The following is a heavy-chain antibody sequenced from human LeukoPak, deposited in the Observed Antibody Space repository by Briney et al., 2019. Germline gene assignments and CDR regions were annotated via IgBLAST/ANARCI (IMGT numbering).Heavy chain of an antibody. CDR2: IYSGGNT. CDR1: GFTVSSPY. Sequence: PGGSLRLSCAASGFTVSSPYMNWVRQAPGQGLEWVSVIYSGGNTYYADSVKGRFTISRDNSKNTLYLQMNSLRAEDTAVYYCARDPVGAIGYGMDVWGQGTTVTVSS. J-gene: IGHJ6*02. CDR3: ARDPVGAIGYGMDV. D-gene: IGHD1-26*01. V-gene: IGHV3-66*01.